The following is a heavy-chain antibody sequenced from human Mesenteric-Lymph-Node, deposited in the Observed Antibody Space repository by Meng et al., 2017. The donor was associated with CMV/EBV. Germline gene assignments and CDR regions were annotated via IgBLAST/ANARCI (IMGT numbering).Heavy chain of an antibody. D-gene: IGHD1-14*01. CDR1: GYTFIDYY. CDR2: INPATGVT. CDR3: AKEITVAGYAFDV. J-gene: IGHJ3*01. Sequence: VKVSCKTSGYTFIDYYIHWVRQAPGQGLEFMGWINPATGVTKYTRRFQDRFTMTRDTSISTAYLEVRRLRSDDTAVYYCAKEITVAGYAFDVWGQGTMVTVSS. V-gene: IGHV1-2*02.